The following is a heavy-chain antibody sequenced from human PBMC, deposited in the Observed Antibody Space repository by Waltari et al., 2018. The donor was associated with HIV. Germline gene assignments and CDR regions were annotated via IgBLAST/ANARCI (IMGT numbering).Heavy chain of an antibody. Sequence: SWVRQAPGQGLEWMGRIIPILGMTNYAQKFHGRLAITADNSMSTAYMELSSLRSDDTAVYFCARSPANTAAADYSDDYWGQGTLVTVSS. CDR2: IIPILGMT. V-gene: IGHV1-69*02. D-gene: IGHD6-13*01. J-gene: IGHJ4*02. CDR3: ARSPANTAAADYSDDY.